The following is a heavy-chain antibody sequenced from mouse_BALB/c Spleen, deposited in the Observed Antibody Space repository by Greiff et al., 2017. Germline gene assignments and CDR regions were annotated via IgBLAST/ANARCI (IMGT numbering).Heavy chain of an antibody. J-gene: IGHJ2*01. V-gene: IGHV1-82*01. CDR1: GYAFSSSW. Sequence: QVQLQQSGPELVKPGASVKISCKASGYAFSSSWMNWVKQRPGQGLEWIGRIYPGDGDTNYNGKFKGKATLTADKSSSTAYMQLSSLTSVDSAVYFCARDGSSYDYFDDWGQGTTLTVSS. D-gene: IGHD1-1*01. CDR3: ARDGSSYDYFDD. CDR2: IYPGDGDT.